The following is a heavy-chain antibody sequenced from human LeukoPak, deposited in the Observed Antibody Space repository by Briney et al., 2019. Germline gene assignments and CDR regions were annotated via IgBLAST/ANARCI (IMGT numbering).Heavy chain of an antibody. D-gene: IGHD3-22*01. J-gene: IGHJ4*02. V-gene: IGHV3-15*01. CDR3: TTDLAYDSSGYHY. Sequence: PGRSLRLSCAASGFTFSNAWMSWVRQAPGKGLEWVGRIKSKTDGGTTDYAAPVKGRFTISRDDSKNTLYLQMNSLKTEDTAVYYCTTDLAYDSSGYHYWGQGTLVTVSS. CDR2: IKSKTDGGTT. CDR1: GFTFSNAW.